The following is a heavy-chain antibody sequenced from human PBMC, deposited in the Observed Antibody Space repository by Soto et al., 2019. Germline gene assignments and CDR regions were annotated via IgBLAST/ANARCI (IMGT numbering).Heavy chain of an antibody. D-gene: IGHD3-16*01. Sequence: GGSLRLSCAASGFTFSDHYMSWIRQAPGKGLEWVSAISGSGGSTYYADSVKGRFTISRDNSKNTLYLQMNSLRAEDTAVYYCAKDWGGRWLQIPPYYYYGMDVWGQGTTGTVSS. CDR2: ISGSGGST. V-gene: IGHV3-23*01. CDR3: AKDWGGRWLQIPPYYYYGMDV. CDR1: GFTFSDHY. J-gene: IGHJ6*02.